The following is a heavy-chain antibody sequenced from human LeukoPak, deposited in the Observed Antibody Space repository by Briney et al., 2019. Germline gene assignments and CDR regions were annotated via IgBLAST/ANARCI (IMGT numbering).Heavy chain of an antibody. V-gene: IGHV4-34*01. CDR3: ARGPITVVTQRNWFDP. CDR1: GGSFSGYY. J-gene: IGHJ5*02. Sequence: PSETLSLTCAVYGGSFSGYYWSWIRQPPGKGLEWIGEINHNGSTNYNPSLKSRVTISVDTSKNQFSLKLSSVTAADTAVYYCARGPITVVTQRNWFDPWGQGTLVTVSS. D-gene: IGHD2-15*01. CDR2: INHNGST.